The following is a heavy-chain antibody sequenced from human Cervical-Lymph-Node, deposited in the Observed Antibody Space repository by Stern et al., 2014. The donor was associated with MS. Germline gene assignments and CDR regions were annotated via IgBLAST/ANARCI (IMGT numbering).Heavy chain of an antibody. V-gene: IGHV5-51*03. CDR3: ARRLDFRLDS. J-gene: IGHJ4*02. CDR2: IYPYDSDA. CDR1: GYNFIHYW. D-gene: IGHD3/OR15-3a*01. Sequence: EVQLVESGAEVKKPGESLRISCQTSGYNFIHYWIGWVRPMPGKGLEWMGIIYPYDSDARYSPSFQGQVTFSVDKSINTAHLQWSSLKASDTAMYYCARRLDFRLDSWGQGTLVNVSS.